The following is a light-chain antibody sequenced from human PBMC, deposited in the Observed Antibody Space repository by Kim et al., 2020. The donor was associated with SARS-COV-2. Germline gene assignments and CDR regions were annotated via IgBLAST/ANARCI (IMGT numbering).Light chain of an antibody. Sequence: SSELTQDPAVSVALGQTVRITCQGYSLRSYSASWYQHKPGQAPILVIYPKNNRPSGIPDRFSCSSSGNTAYLTITGAQSGYEAAYYCYSRSYTCIHWEFG. CDR3: YSRSYTCIHWE. CDR2: PKN. CDR1: SLRSYS. V-gene: IGLV3-19*01. J-gene: IGLJ2*01.